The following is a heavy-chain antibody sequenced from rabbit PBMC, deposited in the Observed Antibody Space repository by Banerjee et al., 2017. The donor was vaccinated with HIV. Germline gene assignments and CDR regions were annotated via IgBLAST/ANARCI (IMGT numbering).Heavy chain of an antibody. CDR3: ARDRGGGVAGVAYVLDS. CDR1: GFSFSSSYY. V-gene: IGHV1S40*01. Sequence: QSLEESGGDLVKPGASLTLTCKASGFSFSSSYYMCWVRQAPGKGLEWIACIYAGSYGGTNNASWAKGRFTIPKASSTTVTLQMTSLTAADTATYFCARDRGGGVAGVAYVLDSWGPGTLVTVS. CDR2: IYAGSYGGT. D-gene: IGHD6-1*01. J-gene: IGHJ4*01.